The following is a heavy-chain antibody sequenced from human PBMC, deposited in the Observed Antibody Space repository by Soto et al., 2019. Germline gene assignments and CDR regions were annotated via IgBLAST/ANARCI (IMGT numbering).Heavy chain of an antibody. J-gene: IGHJ6*02. CDR3: ARLDV. V-gene: IGHV4-31*03. CDR1: GGSISSGGYH. CDR2: IYYSVIT. Sequence: QVQLQESGPGLVKPSQTLSLTCTVSGGSISSGGYHWSWIRQHPGKGLEWIGYIYYSVITYYHPSLKSRVTISVDTSKNQFSLKLSSVTAADTAVYYCARLDVWGQGTTVTVSS.